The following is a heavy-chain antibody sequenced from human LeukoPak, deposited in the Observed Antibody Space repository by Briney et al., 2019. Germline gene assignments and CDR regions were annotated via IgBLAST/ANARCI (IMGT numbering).Heavy chain of an antibody. Sequence: ASVTVSCTVSGYTLTELSMHWVRQAPGKGLEWMGGFDPEDGETIYAQKFQGRVTMTEDTSTDTAYMELSSLRSEDTAVYYCAGTDYYYYGMDVWGQGTTVTVSS. CDR1: GYTLTELS. V-gene: IGHV1-24*01. CDR3: AGTDYYYYGMDV. CDR2: FDPEDGET. J-gene: IGHJ6*02. D-gene: IGHD3-10*01.